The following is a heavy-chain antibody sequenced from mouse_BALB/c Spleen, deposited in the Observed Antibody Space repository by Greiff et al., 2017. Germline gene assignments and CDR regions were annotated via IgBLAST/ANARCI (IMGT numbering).Heavy chain of an antibody. CDR3: ARERFAY. CDR1: GFTFSDYY. V-gene: IGHV5-4*02. J-gene: IGHJ3*01. CDR2: IIDGGSYT. Sequence: DVKLVESGGGLVKPGGPLKLSCAASGFTFSDYYMYWVRQTPEKRLEWVATIIDGGSYTYYPDSVKGRFTISRDNAKNNLYLQMSSLKSEDTAMYYCARERFAYWGQGTLVTVSA.